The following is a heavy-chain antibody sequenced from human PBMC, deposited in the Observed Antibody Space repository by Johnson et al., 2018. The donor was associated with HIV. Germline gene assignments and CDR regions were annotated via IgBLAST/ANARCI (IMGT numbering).Heavy chain of an antibody. CDR1: GLTFSSYG. Sequence: QVQLVESGGGLVQPGGSLRLSCAASGLTFSSYGMHWVRQAPGKGLEWVAFIRYDGSNKYYADSVKGRFTISRDNSKNSLYLQMNSLRAEDTAVYYCAKDYVDTASDDAFDIWGQGTMVTVSS. D-gene: IGHD5-18*01. V-gene: IGHV3-30*02. CDR2: IRYDGSNK. J-gene: IGHJ3*02. CDR3: AKDYVDTASDDAFDI.